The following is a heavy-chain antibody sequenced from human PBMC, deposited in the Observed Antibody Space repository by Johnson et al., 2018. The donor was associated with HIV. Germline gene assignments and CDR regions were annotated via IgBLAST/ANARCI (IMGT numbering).Heavy chain of an antibody. CDR1: GFTFSSYA. CDR3: ARDLTLSGSWVGDAFDI. Sequence: VQLVESGGGLVQPGGSLRLSCAASGFTFSSYAMSWVRQAPGKGLEWVSAISGSGGSPYYADPGKGRFTISRDNSKNTLYLQMNSLRAEDTAVYYCARDLTLSGSWVGDAFDIWGQGTMVTVSS. D-gene: IGHD1-26*01. V-gene: IGHV3-23*04. CDR2: ISGSGGSP. J-gene: IGHJ3*02.